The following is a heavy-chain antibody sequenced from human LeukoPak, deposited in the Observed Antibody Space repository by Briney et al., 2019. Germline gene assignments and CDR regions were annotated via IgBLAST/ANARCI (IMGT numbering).Heavy chain of an antibody. CDR1: GFTFSSYW. CDR2: IKQDGSEK. Sequence: PGGSLRLSCAASGFTFSSYWMSWVRQAPGKGLEWVANIKQDGSEKYYVDSVKGRFTISRDNAKNSLYLQMNSLRAEDTAVYYCARIDCSSTSCYDQRWRFWGQGTLVTVSS. J-gene: IGHJ4*02. V-gene: IGHV3-7*01. D-gene: IGHD2-2*01. CDR3: ARIDCSSTSCYDQRWRF.